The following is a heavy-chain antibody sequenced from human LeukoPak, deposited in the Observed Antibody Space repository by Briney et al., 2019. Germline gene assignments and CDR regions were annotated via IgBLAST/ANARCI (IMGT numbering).Heavy chain of an antibody. Sequence: GGSLRLSCAASGFTFSSYSMNWVRQAPGKGLEWVSYISSSSSTTYYADSVKGRFTISRDNSKNTLYLQMNSLRAEDTAVYYCAKSQTVVVTAPYDYWGQGTLVTVSS. CDR1: GFTFSSYS. J-gene: IGHJ4*02. CDR2: ISSSSSTT. CDR3: AKSQTVVVTAPYDY. D-gene: IGHD2-21*02. V-gene: IGHV3-48*01.